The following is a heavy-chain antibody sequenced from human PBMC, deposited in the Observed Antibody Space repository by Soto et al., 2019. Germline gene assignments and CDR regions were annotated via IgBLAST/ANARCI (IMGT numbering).Heavy chain of an antibody. CDR3: ARLIHCKTTSCYFDY. CDR2: VYYSGTT. J-gene: IGHJ4*02. V-gene: IGHV4-39*01. Sequence: PSLMLAITCALCGGSVRSSMFAGAWVRQSPGKGLEWIGSVYYSGTTYYNPSLKSRVTISGDTSKNQFSLKLSSVTAADTAVFYCARLIHCKTTSCYFDYWGQGTLVTVSS. CDR1: GGSVRSSMFA. D-gene: IGHD2-2*01.